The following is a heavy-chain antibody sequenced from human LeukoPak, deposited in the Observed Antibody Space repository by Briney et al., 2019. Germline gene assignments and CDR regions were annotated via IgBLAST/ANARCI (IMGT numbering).Heavy chain of an antibody. CDR2: FYSGGST. V-gene: IGHV3-53*01. D-gene: IGHD3/OR15-3a*01. CDR3: AKGDYYFDY. Sequence: GGSLRLSCAASGFTVSSNFMSWVRQAPGKGLEWVSIFYSGGSTYYADSVKGRFTISRDNSKNTLYLQINNLGAEDTAVYYCAKGDYYFDYWGQGTLVTVSS. J-gene: IGHJ4*02. CDR1: GFTVSSNF.